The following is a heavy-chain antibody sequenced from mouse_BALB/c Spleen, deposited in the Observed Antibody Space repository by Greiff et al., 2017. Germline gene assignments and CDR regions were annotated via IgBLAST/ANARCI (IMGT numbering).Heavy chain of an antibody. J-gene: IGHJ4*01. CDR1: GYAFTNYL. CDR2: INPGSGGT. Sequence: QVQLQQSGAELVRPGTSVTVSCKASGYAFTNYLIEWVKQRPGQGLEWIGVINPGSGGTNYNEKFKGKATLTADKSSSTAYMQLSSLTSDDSAVYFCARNRYDDYAMDYWGQGTSVTVSS. V-gene: IGHV1-54*01. D-gene: IGHD2-14*01. CDR3: ARNRYDDYAMDY.